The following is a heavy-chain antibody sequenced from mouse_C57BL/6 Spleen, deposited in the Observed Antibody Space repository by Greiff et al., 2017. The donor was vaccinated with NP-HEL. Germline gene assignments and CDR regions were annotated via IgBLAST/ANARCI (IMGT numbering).Heavy chain of an antibody. CDR2: INPYNGDT. V-gene: IGHV1-20*01. CDR1: GYSFTGYF. Sequence: EVKLKESGPELVKPGDSVKISCKASGYSFTGYFMNWVMQSHGKSLEWIGRINPYNGDTFYNQKFKGKATLTVDKSSSTAHMELRSLTSEDSAVYYCARWGTTVVALDYWGQGTTLTVSS. CDR3: ARWGTTVVALDY. J-gene: IGHJ2*01. D-gene: IGHD1-1*01.